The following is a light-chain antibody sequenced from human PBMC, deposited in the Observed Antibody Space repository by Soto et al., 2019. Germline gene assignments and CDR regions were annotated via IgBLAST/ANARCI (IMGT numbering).Light chain of an antibody. J-gene: IGKJ1*01. V-gene: IGKV3-15*01. Sequence: EIVMTQSPATLSVSPGVRATLSCRASQSVSSNLAWYQQKPGQAPMLLIYGASTRSTGISARFSGSGSGIELTLTYSSLQSEDCSVFYCQHYNNGPTWTLGQGTKMEIK. CDR1: QSVSSN. CDR3: QHYNNGPTWT. CDR2: GAS.